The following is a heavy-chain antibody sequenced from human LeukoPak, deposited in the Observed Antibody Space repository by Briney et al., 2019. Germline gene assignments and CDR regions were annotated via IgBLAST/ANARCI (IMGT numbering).Heavy chain of an antibody. CDR1: GFTFSSYG. J-gene: IGHJ2*01. CDR3: ARDGIVGATGGYFDL. D-gene: IGHD1-26*01. CDR2: IWYDGSNK. V-gene: IGHV3-30*19. Sequence: GGSLRLSCAASGFTFSSYGMHWVRQAPGKGLEWVAVIWYDGSNKYYADSVKGRFTISRDNSKNTLYLQMNSLRAEDTAVYYCARDGIVGATGGYFDLWGRGTLVTVSS.